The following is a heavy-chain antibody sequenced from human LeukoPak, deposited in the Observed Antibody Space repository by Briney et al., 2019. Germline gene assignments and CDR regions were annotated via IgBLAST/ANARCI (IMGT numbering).Heavy chain of an antibody. CDR2: IYYSGST. V-gene: IGHV4-59*08. D-gene: IGHD3-3*01. Sequence: SETLSLTCTVSGDSIRPYYGSWIRQPPGKGLEWIGFIYYSGSTAYNPSLSSRATISVDTPKNQFSLTLASVTAADTAVYYCARGSGYDFWSGYYYYGMDVWGQGTTVTVSS. CDR1: GDSIRPYY. J-gene: IGHJ6*02. CDR3: ARGSGYDFWSGYYYYGMDV.